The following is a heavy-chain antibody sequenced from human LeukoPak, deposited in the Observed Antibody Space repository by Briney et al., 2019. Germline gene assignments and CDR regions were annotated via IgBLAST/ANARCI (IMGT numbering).Heavy chain of an antibody. J-gene: IGHJ4*02. CDR3: AAGGNIFDY. CDR1: GFTFSSYW. CDR2: ISQEGSAK. Sequence: GGSLRLSCAASGFTFSSYWMSWVRQAPGKGLEWVANISQEGSAKYYVDSVKGRFTISRDNAKNSLFLQMNSLRVEDTAVYYCAAGGNIFDYWGQGTLVTVSS. D-gene: IGHD2/OR15-2a*01. V-gene: IGHV3-7*01.